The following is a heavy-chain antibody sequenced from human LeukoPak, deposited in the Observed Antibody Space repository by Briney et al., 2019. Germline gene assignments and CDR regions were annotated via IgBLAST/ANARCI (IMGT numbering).Heavy chain of an antibody. CDR3: ARRDFGGWTTYDI. J-gene: IGHJ3*02. Sequence: GGSLRLSCAASGFTLTGTYMSWVRQAPGKGLEWVSVINSGGTTYYSDSVRGRFTISRDNSKNTLSLQMNNLRPDDTAVYYCARRDFGGWTTYDIWGQGTMVAVSS. CDR2: INSGGTT. D-gene: IGHD3-10*01. V-gene: IGHV3-66*04. CDR1: GFTLTGTY.